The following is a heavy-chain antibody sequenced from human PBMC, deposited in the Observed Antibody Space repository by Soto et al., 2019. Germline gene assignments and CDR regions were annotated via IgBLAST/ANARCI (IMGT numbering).Heavy chain of an antibody. D-gene: IGHD1-26*01. J-gene: IGHJ4*02. CDR3: ARDVTVSTGSYPHC. CDR2: INSDGSST. CDR1: GFTFSSYW. V-gene: IGHV3-74*01. Sequence: GGSLRLSCAASGFTFSSYWMHWVRQAPGKGLVWVSRINSDGSSTSYADSVQGRFTVSRDNAKNTLYLQMNSLRAEDTAMYFCARDVTVSTGSYPHCWGQGTLVTVSS.